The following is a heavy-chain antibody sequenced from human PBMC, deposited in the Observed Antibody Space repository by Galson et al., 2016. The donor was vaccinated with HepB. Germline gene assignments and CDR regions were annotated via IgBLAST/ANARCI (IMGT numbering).Heavy chain of an antibody. CDR2: IDYSDSS. CDR3: ARTSTRPYYFDT. CDR1: GDSISNHY. V-gene: IGHV4-59*08. Sequence: SETLSLTCTVSGDSISNHYWNWVRQSPGRGLEWIGYIDYSDSSNHNPSLKGRVSISIDMSKNQFSLKLSSVSAADTAVYYCARTSTRPYYFDTWGQGTLVTVAS. J-gene: IGHJ4*02.